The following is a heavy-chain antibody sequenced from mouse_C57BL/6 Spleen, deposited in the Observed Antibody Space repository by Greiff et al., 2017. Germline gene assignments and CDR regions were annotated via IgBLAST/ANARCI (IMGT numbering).Heavy chain of an antibody. Sequence: VQLQQSGTVLARPGASVKMSCTTSGYTFTSYWMHWVKQRPGQGLEWIGAISPGNSDPSYNQKFKGKAKLTAVTSASTAYMELSSLTNEDSAVYYCTRNANYAMDDWGQGTSVTVSS. D-gene: IGHD6-1*01. V-gene: IGHV1-5*01. J-gene: IGHJ4*01. CDR3: TRNANYAMDD. CDR2: ISPGNSDP. CDR1: GYTFTSYW.